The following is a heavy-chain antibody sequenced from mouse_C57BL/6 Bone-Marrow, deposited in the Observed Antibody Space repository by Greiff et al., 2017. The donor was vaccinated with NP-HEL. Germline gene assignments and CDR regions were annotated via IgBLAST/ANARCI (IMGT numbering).Heavy chain of an antibody. D-gene: IGHD2-4*01. CDR3: ACIYYDYDGAFAY. CDR2: ISSGGSYT. Sequence: EVQGVESGGDLVKPGGSLKLSCAASGFTFSSYGMSWVRQTPDKRLEWVATISSGGSYTYYPDSVKGRFTISRDNAKNTLYLQMSSLKSEDTAMYYCACIYYDYDGAFAYWGQGTLVTVSA. V-gene: IGHV5-6*01. CDR1: GFTFSSYG. J-gene: IGHJ3*01.